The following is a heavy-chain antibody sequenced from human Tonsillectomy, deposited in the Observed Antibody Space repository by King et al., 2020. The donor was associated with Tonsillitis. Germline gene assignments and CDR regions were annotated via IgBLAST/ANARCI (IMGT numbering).Heavy chain of an antibody. Sequence: QLQESGPGLVKPSETLSLTCTVSGGSISSSNYYWGWIRQPPGKGLEWIGNIYYSATTYYKPSLKSRLTISVDTSKNQFSLKLSSVTAAVTSVYYCARLSLPYYYDSSGYYFAYWGQGTLVTVSS. D-gene: IGHD3-22*01. CDR3: ARLSLPYYYDSSGYYFAY. J-gene: IGHJ4*02. V-gene: IGHV4-39*01. CDR2: IYYSATT. CDR1: GGSISSSNYY.